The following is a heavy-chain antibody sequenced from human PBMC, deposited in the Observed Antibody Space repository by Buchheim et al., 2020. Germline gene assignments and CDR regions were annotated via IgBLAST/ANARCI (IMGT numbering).Heavy chain of an antibody. D-gene: IGHD3-22*01. J-gene: IGHJ4*02. CDR2: IYHSGST. V-gene: IGHV4-30-2*01. Sequence: QLQLQESGSGLVKPSQTLSLTCAVSGGSISSGGYSWSWIRQPPGKGLEWIGYIYHSGSTYYNPSLKSRVTISVDRSKNQFSLKLSSVTAADTAVYYCASRYYYDSSGYYPWVFGYWGQGTL. CDR1: GGSISSGGYS. CDR3: ASRYYYDSSGYYPWVFGY.